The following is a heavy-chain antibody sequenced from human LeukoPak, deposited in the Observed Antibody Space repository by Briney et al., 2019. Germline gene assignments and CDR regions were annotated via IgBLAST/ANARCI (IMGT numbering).Heavy chain of an antibody. CDR2: IYTSGST. D-gene: IGHD1-26*01. CDR1: GGSISSGSYY. J-gene: IGHJ5*02. CDR3: AREAGVGALA. V-gene: IGHV4-61*02. Sequence: KPSETLSLTCTVSGGSISSGSYYWSWIRQPAGKGLEWIGRIYTSGSTNYNPSLKSRVTISVDTSKNQFSLKLSSVTAADTAVYYCAREAGVGALAWGQGTLVTVSS.